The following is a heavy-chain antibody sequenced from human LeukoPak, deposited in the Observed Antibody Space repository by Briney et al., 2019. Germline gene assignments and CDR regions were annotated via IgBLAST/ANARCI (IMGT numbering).Heavy chain of an antibody. CDR3: ARVPYGGPYYFDY. D-gene: IGHD3-16*01. V-gene: IGHV3-7*01. Sequence: GGSLRLSCEASGFIFSNYWMSWVRQAPGKGLEWVANIKYDGSETYYVDSVKGRFTISRDNGKNSLYVQMNSLSVEDTAVYSCARVPYGGPYYFDYWGEGTLVTVSS. J-gene: IGHJ4*02. CDR2: IKYDGSET. CDR1: GFIFSNYW.